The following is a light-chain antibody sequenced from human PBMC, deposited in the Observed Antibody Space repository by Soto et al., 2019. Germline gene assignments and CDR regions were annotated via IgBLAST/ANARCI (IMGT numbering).Light chain of an antibody. V-gene: IGKV4-1*01. CDR3: QQYYSTPLT. CDR1: QTVLYSSNNKNY. CDR2: WAS. Sequence: DIVMTQSPDSLAVSLGERATINCKSSQTVLYSSNNKNYLAWYQQKPGQPPKLLIYWASTRQSGVPDRFSGSGSGTDFTITISSLHAEDVAVYYCQQYYSTPLTFGGGTKVELK. J-gene: IGKJ4*01.